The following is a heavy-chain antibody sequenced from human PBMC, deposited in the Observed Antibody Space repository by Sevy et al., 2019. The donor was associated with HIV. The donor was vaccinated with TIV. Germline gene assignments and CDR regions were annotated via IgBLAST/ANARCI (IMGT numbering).Heavy chain of an antibody. CDR3: ARDEGSGVPPFDY. CDR2: INPNSGGT. Sequence: ASVKVSCKASGYTFTGYYMHWVRQAPGQGLEWMGRINPNSGGTNYAQKFQGRVTMTRDTSISTAYMELSRLRSDDTAVYYCARDEGSGVPPFDYWGQGTLVTVSS. CDR1: GYTFTGYY. J-gene: IGHJ4*02. V-gene: IGHV1-2*06. D-gene: IGHD6-19*01.